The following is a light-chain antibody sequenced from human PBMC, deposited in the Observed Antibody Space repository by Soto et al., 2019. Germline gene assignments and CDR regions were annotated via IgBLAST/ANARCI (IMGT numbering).Light chain of an antibody. Sequence: EIVLTQSPGTLSLSPGERATLSCRASQSVSSSYLAWYQQKPGKAPRLLIYGASSRATGITARFTGSGSGTDFNLAISSLEPEDFAVYYCQQRSSCPPITFGGGTQVEIK. CDR2: GAS. CDR1: QSVSSSY. CDR3: QQRSSCPPIT. J-gene: IGKJ4*01. V-gene: IGKV3D-20*02.